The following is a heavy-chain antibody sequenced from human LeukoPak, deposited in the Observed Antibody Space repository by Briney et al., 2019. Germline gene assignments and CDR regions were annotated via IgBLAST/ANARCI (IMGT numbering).Heavy chain of an antibody. J-gene: IGHJ4*02. D-gene: IGHD4-23*01. V-gene: IGHV3-74*01. CDR3: ARGRPHGNDY. CDR2: IASDGSST. Sequence: GRSLRLSCAASGFTFDDYAMHWVRQAPGKGLVWVSRIASDGSSTTYADSVKGRFSISRDNAKNTLYLQMNSLRVEDTAVYYCARGRPHGNDYWGQGTLVTVSS. CDR1: GFTFDDYA.